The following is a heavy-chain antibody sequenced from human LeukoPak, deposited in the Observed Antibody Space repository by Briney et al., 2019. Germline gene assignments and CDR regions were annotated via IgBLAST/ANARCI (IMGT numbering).Heavy chain of an antibody. Sequence: SVKVSCKASGGTFSSYAISWVRQAPGQGLEWMGRIIPILGIANYAQKFQGRVTITADKSTSTAYMELSSLRSEDTAVYYCARADGMIVVAGGFDPWGQGTLVTVSS. CDR2: IIPILGIA. J-gene: IGHJ5*02. CDR3: ARADGMIVVAGGFDP. CDR1: GGTFSSYA. V-gene: IGHV1-69*04. D-gene: IGHD3-22*01.